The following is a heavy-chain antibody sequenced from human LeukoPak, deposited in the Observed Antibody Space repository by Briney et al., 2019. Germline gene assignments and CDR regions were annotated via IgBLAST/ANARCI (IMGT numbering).Heavy chain of an antibody. CDR3: ARYNWNFGHYMDV. J-gene: IGHJ6*03. V-gene: IGHV3-48*04. Sequence: GGSLRLTCAASGFTFSSYSMNWVRQAPGKGLEWVSYINSSSSTIYYADSVKGRYTISRDNAKNSLYLQMNSLRAEDTAMYYCARYNWNFGHYMDVWGKGTTVTVSS. CDR2: INSSSSTI. D-gene: IGHD1-7*01. CDR1: GFTFSSYS.